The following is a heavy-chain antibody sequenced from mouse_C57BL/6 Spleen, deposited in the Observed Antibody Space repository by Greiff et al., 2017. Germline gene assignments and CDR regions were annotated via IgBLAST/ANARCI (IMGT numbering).Heavy chain of an antibody. J-gene: IGHJ2*01. D-gene: IGHD2-2*01. Sequence: EVKLQESGPGLVKPSQSLSLTCSVTGYSITSGYYWNWIRQFPGNKLEWMGYISYDGINNYNQSLKNRISITRDTSKNQFFLTLYSVTTEDTATYYCAREGYEERLGYGGQGTTLTVSS. CDR1: GYSITSGYY. V-gene: IGHV3-6*01. CDR3: AREGYEERLGY. CDR2: ISYDGIN.